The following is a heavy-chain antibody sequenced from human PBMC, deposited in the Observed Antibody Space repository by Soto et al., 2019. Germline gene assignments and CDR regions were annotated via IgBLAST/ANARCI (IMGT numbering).Heavy chain of an antibody. D-gene: IGHD2-15*01. Sequence: QVQLVQSWAEVKKPGSSVKVSCAGSGGLFNSYAVRWVRQTPGHGLEWMGGIVPIFGTPNYAQKFQDRVTITADESTSTAYMELSSLTSEDTAMYFCARAKGGTDDHHGMDVWGQGTTVIVSS. CDR1: GGLFNSYA. V-gene: IGHV1-69*01. CDR2: IVPIFGTP. CDR3: ARAKGGTDDHHGMDV. J-gene: IGHJ6*02.